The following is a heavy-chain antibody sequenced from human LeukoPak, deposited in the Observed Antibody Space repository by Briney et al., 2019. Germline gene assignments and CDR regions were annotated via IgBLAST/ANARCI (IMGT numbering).Heavy chain of an antibody. CDR1: GFTVSSNY. Sequence: GGPLRPSCAASGFTVSSNYMSWVRQAPGKGLEWVSVIYSGGSTYYADSVKGRFTISRDNSKNTLYLQMNSLRAEDTAVYYCAREYNYDSSGYYFDYWGQGTLVTVSS. D-gene: IGHD3-22*01. J-gene: IGHJ4*02. CDR2: IYSGGST. CDR3: AREYNYDSSGYYFDY. V-gene: IGHV3-53*01.